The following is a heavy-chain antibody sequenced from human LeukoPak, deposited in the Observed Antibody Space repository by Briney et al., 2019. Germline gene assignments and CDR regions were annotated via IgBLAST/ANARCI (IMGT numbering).Heavy chain of an antibody. CDR2: IWYDGSNK. J-gene: IGHJ4*02. D-gene: IGHD2-2*01. V-gene: IGHV3-33*01. CDR3: ARALIVVVPAAMDY. CDR1: GFTFSSYG. Sequence: GGSLRLSCAASGFTFSSYGMHWVRQAPGKGLEWVAVIWYDGSNKYYADSVKGRFTISRDNSKDTLYQQMNSLRAEDTAVYYCARALIVVVPAAMDYWGQGTLVTVSS.